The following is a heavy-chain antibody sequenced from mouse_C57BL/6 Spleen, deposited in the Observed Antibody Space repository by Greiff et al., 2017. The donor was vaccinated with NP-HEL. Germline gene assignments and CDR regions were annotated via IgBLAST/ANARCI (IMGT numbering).Heavy chain of an antibody. Sequence: QVQLQQSGAELVRPGTSVKVSCKASGYAFTNYLIEWVKQRPGQGLEWIGVINPGSGGTNYNEKFKGKATLTADKSSSTAYMQLSSLTSEDSAVYFCASRLYDPWYFDVWGTGTTVTVSS. CDR1: GYAFTNYL. CDR2: INPGSGGT. D-gene: IGHD1-3*01. V-gene: IGHV1-54*01. J-gene: IGHJ1*03. CDR3: ASRLYDPWYFDV.